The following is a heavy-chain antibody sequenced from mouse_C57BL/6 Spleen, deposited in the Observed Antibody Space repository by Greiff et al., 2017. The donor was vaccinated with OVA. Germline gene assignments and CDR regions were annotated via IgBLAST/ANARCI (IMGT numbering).Heavy chain of an antibody. CDR1: GYAFTNYL. V-gene: IGHV1-54*01. J-gene: IGHJ4*01. Sequence: VQVVESGAELVRPGTSVKVSCKASGYAFTNYLIEWVKQRPGQGLEWIGVINPGRGGTNYNEKFKGKATLTADKSSSTAYMQLSSLTSEDSAVYFCARDYGNYVAMDYWGQGTSVTVSS. CDR2: INPGRGGT. CDR3: ARDYGNYVAMDY. D-gene: IGHD2-1*01.